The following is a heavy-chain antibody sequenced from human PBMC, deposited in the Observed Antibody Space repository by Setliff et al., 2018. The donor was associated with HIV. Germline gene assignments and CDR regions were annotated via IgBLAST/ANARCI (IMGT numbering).Heavy chain of an antibody. CDR2: INPNSGGT. Sequence: APVKVSCKASGYTFTGYYMHWVRQAPGQGLEWMGWINPNSGGTTHAQKFQGRVTMTRDTSISTAYMGVSRLRSDDTAVYYCARDHCSSSGCYEYSYYGMDVWGQGTTVTVSS. CDR1: GYTFTGYY. J-gene: IGHJ6*02. V-gene: IGHV1-2*02. D-gene: IGHD2-2*01. CDR3: ARDHCSSSGCYEYSYYGMDV.